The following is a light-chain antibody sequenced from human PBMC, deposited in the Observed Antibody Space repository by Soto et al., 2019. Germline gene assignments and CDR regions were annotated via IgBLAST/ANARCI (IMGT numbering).Light chain of an antibody. Sequence: MQSTQSPTSVYAAVGDRVTITCQASQGISSYLAWYQQKPGKPPKLLMYDASSLGSGVPPRFIGSRSGTDYTLSIRCRHSEESATYNYQEFNNYPLTDAQGTRLE. CDR1: QGISSY. V-gene: IGKV1D-13*01. CDR2: DAS. CDR3: QEFNNYPLT. J-gene: IGKJ5*01.